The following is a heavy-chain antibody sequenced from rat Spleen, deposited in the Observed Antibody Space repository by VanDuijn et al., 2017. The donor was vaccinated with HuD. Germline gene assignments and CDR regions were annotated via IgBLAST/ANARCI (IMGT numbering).Heavy chain of an antibody. CDR1: GFTFSDYT. D-gene: IGHD1-6*01. CDR3: ATGPRILRLDWFAY. V-gene: IGHV5S10*01. J-gene: IGHJ3*01. Sequence: EVQLVESGGGLVQPGRSLKLSCSASGFTFSDYTMAWVRQAPKKGLEWVAAIVDDGSNTFYRDSVKGRFTISRDNAKSTLYLQMDSLPSEDTATYYCATGPRILRLDWFAYWGQGTLVTVSS. CDR2: IVDDGSNT.